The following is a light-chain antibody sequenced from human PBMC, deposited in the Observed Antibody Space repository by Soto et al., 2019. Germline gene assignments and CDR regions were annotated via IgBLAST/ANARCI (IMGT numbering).Light chain of an antibody. CDR1: QDFNNR. CDR3: KQANRFPYS. V-gene: IGKV1-12*01. Sequence: DIQMSQSPSSVSAAVGDRVTITCRARQDFNNRLAWYQQTPGKAPKLLIYAASSLQPGVPSRFSGSRSGTDFTLTISSLKPEDLATYYCKQANRFPYSFGQGTKLEMK. CDR2: AAS. J-gene: IGKJ2*03.